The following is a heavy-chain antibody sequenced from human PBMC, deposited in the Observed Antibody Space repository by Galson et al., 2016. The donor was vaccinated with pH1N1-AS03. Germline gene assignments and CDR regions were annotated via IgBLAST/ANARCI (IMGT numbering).Heavy chain of an antibody. J-gene: IGHJ4*02. CDR2: VTPIFGTT. V-gene: IGHV1-69*06. Sequence: SVKVSCKVFGGSFSRYAISWVRQAPGQGLEWLGGVTPIFGTTNYAKKFQDRVTITADTSTRASYMELSSLRSDDTAVYYCAQGSYTYGPRVFDNWGQGTLVTVSS. CDR1: GGSFSRYA. D-gene: IGHD5-18*01. CDR3: AQGSYTYGPRVFDN.